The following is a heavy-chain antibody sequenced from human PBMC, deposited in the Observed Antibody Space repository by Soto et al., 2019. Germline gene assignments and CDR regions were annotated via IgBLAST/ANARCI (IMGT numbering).Heavy chain of an antibody. V-gene: IGHV1-8*01. J-gene: IGHJ5*02. Sequence: QVQLVQSGAEVKKPGASVKVSCKASGYTFTSYDINWVRQATGQGLEWIGWMNPNSGNTGYAQKFQGRVTMTRNTSIRIAYIEPSSMRSEETSVYYCGRGYEGQYDFCRFDPWGQGTLVTVSS. CDR2: MNPNSGNT. CDR1: GYTFTSYD. CDR3: GRGYEGQYDFCRFDP. D-gene: IGHD3-3*01.